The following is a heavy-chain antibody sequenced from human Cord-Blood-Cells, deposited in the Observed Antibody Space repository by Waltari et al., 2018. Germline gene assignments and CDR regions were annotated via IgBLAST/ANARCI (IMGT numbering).Heavy chain of an antibody. D-gene: IGHD6-6*01. V-gene: IGHV3-53*01. CDR3: ARDRRFGGGSSSVVRAFDI. CDR2: IYSGGSR. Sequence: EVQLVESGGGLIQPGGSLRLSCAASGFTVSSNYMSWVRQAPGKGLEWVSVIYSGGSRYYADSVKGRFTISRDNSKNTLYLQMNSLRAEDTAVYYCARDRRFGGGSSSVVRAFDIWGQGTMVTVSS. J-gene: IGHJ3*02. CDR1: GFTVSSNY.